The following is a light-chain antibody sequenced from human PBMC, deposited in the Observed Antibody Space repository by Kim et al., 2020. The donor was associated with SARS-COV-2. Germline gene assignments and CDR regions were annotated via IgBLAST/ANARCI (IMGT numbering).Light chain of an antibody. V-gene: IGKV1-27*01. CDR2: AAS. J-gene: IGKJ1*01. Sequence: ASVGDRVTITGRASQGITNNLAWYQQKPGKVPILLIYAASTLQSGVPSRFSGSGSGTDFTLTISSLQPEDVATYYCQKYNSAPRTFGQGTKVDIK. CDR1: QGITNN. CDR3: QKYNSAPRT.